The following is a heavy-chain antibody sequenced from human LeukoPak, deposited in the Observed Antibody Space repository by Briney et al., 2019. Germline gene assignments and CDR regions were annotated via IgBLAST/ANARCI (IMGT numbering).Heavy chain of an antibody. CDR1: GYSISSGYY. D-gene: IGHD3-22*01. J-gene: IGHJ3*02. V-gene: IGHV4-38-2*02. CDR2: IYHSVST. Sequence: PSETLSLTCTVSGYSISSGYYWGWIRQPPGKGLEWTGRIYHSVSTYYNPSLKSRVTISVDTSKNQFSLKLSSVTAADTAVYYCARALGDSSGYYSGAFDIWGQGTMVTVSS. CDR3: ARALGDSSGYYSGAFDI.